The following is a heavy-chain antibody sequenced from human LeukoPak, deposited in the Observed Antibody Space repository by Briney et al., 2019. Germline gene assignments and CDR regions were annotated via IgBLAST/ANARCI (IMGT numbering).Heavy chain of an antibody. D-gene: IGHD3-10*01. CDR2: ISSSSGAI. Sequence: GGSLRLSCVISGFTFSSYSMNWVRQAPGKGLDWVSYISSSSGAIYYADSVRGRFTISRGNAKNSLYMQMNSLRDEDTAVYYCARGSPWELDCWGQGTLVTVSS. V-gene: IGHV3-48*02. CDR1: GFTFSSYS. CDR3: ARGSPWELDC. J-gene: IGHJ4*02.